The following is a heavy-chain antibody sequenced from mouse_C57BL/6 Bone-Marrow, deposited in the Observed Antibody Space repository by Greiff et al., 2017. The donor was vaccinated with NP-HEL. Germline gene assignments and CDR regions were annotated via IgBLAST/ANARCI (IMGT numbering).Heavy chain of an antibody. CDR2: ILPGSGST. V-gene: IGHV1-9*01. CDR3: ARGDYDYDYDY. Sequence: VKLVESGAELMKPGASVKLSCTATGYTFTGYWIEWVKQRPGHGLEWIGEILPGSGSTNYNEKFKGKATFTTDTSSNTAYMQLSSLTTEDAAIYYCARGDYDYDYDYWGQGTTLTVSS. D-gene: IGHD2-4*01. J-gene: IGHJ2*01. CDR1: GYTFTGYW.